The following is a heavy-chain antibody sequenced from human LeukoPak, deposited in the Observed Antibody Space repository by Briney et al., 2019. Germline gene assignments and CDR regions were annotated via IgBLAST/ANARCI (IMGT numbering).Heavy chain of an antibody. D-gene: IGHD3-10*01. CDR1: GGSISSYY. V-gene: IGHV4-59*08. Sequence: SETLSLTCTVSGGSISSYYWSWIRQPPGKGLEWIGYIYYSGSTYYNPSLKSRVTISADTSKNQFSLKLSSVTAADTAVYYCARETAYYYGSGAYQTGWGQGTLVTVSS. CDR2: IYYSGST. J-gene: IGHJ4*02. CDR3: ARETAYYYGSGAYQTG.